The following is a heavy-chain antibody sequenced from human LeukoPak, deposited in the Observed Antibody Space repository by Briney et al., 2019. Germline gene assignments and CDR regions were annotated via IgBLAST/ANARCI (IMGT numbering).Heavy chain of an antibody. CDR1: GFTFSSYA. V-gene: IGHV3-23*01. CDR3: AEGHHYGSGSYWV. CDR2: IDFSGAIT. J-gene: IGHJ4*02. Sequence: GGSLRLSCAASGFTFSSYAMTWVRQAPGKGLEWVSAIDFSGAITYYADSVKGRFAISRDNSKNTVYLRMNSLRVEDTAVYYCAEGHHYGSGSYWVWGQGTLVTVSS. D-gene: IGHD3-10*01.